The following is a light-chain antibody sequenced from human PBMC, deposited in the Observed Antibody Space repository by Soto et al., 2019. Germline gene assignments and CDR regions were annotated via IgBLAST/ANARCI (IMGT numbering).Light chain of an antibody. Sequence: QSALTQPPSASGSPGQSVTISCTGTSGDVGGYDYVSWYQQHPGKAPKLMIYEVTKRPLGVPDRFSGSKSGNTASLTVSGLQAEDEADYYGSSYAGSDNPYVFGTGTKVTV. J-gene: IGLJ1*01. CDR1: SGDVGGYDY. CDR3: SSYAGSDNPYV. V-gene: IGLV2-8*01. CDR2: EVT.